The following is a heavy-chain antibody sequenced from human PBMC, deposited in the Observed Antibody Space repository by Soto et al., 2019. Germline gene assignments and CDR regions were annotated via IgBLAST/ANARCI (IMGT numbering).Heavy chain of an antibody. CDR1: GFTVSSNY. V-gene: IGHV3-66*01. CDR3: ARDDPEQWLGSFDY. Sequence: GGSLRLSCAASGFTVSSNYMSWVRQAPGKGLEWVSVIYSGGSTYYADSVKGRFTISRDNSKNTLYLQMNSLRAEDTAVYYCARDDPEQWLGSFDYWGQGTLVTVSS. CDR2: IYSGGST. D-gene: IGHD6-19*01. J-gene: IGHJ4*02.